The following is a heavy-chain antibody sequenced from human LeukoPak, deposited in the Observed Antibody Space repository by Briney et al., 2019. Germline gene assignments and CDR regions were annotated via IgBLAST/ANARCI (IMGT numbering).Heavy chain of an antibody. J-gene: IGHJ3*02. CDR1: GFIFSSDY. D-gene: IGHD1-26*01. CDR2: INQDGSEK. Sequence: PVGSLRLSCAASGFIFSSDYMSWVRQVPGNGLDWVANINQDGSEKYYIDSVKGRFTISRDNSKNTLYQQMNSLRAEDTAVYYCAKIEVDRYFDAFDIWGQGTMVTVSS. V-gene: IGHV3-7*03. CDR3: AKIEVDRYFDAFDI.